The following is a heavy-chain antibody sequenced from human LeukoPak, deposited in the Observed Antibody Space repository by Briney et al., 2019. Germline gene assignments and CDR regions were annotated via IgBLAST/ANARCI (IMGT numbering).Heavy chain of an antibody. Sequence: SETPSLTCTVSGYSISSGYYWGWIRQPPGKGLEWIGSIYHSGSTYYNPSLKSRVTISVDTSKNQFSLKLSSVTAADTAVYYCARLYYDILTRQNWFDPWGQGTLVTVSS. CDR1: GYSISSGYY. CDR2: IYHSGST. V-gene: IGHV4-38-2*02. J-gene: IGHJ5*02. CDR3: ARLYYDILTRQNWFDP. D-gene: IGHD3-9*01.